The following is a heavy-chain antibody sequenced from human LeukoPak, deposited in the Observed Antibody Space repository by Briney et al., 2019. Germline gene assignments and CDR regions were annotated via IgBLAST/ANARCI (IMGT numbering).Heavy chain of an antibody. CDR1: GGTFSSYA. D-gene: IGHD3-9*01. CDR3: ARCNSSYYDILTGYDYYYYGMDV. Sequence: SVKVSCKASGGTFSSYAISWVRQAPGQGLEWMGGIIPICGTANYAQKFQGRVTITADESTSTAYMELSSLRSEDTAVYYCARCNSSYYDILTGYDYYYYGMDVWGKGTTVTVSS. CDR2: IIPICGTA. V-gene: IGHV1-69*13. J-gene: IGHJ6*04.